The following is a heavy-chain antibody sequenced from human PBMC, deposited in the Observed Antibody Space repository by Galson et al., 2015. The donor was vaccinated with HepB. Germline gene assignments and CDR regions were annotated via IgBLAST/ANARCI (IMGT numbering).Heavy chain of an antibody. V-gene: IGHV3-9*01. CDR3: VKDSGYSSSWYYFDY. CDR2: ISWTSGSI. Sequence: CAASGFTFDDSAMHWVRQAPGKGLEWVSGISWTSGSIGYADSVKGRFTISRDNAKNSLYLQMNSLRAEDTALYYCVKDSGYSSSWYYFDYWGQGTLVTVCS. D-gene: IGHD6-13*01. CDR1: GFTFDDSA. J-gene: IGHJ4*02.